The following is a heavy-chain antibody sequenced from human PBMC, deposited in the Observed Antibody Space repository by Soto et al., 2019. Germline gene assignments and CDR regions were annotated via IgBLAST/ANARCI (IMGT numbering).Heavy chain of an antibody. CDR2: ISAYNGNT. Sequence: GXSVKVSCKASGYAFTSYGISWVRKAPKQGLEWMGWISAYNGNTNYAQKLQGRVTMTTDTSTSTAYMELRSLRSDDTAVYYCARDRYCSGGSCSNWFDPWGQGTLVTVSS. J-gene: IGHJ5*02. CDR3: ARDRYCSGGSCSNWFDP. CDR1: GYAFTSYG. D-gene: IGHD2-15*01. V-gene: IGHV1-18*01.